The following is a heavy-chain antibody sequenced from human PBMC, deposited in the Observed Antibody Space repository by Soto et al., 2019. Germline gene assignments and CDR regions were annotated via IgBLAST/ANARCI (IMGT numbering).Heavy chain of an antibody. V-gene: IGHV1-18*01. CDR1: GGSFGNHG. J-gene: IGHJ4*02. D-gene: IGHD4-17*01. CDR3: ARREEAYGSPLDY. CDR2: IIPFVHRT. Sequence: ASVKVSCKASGGSFGNHGVSWVRQAPGQGLEWMGVIIPFVHRTKFAQKLQGRVTMTTDTSTSTAYMELRSLRSDDTAVYYCARREEAYGSPLDYWGQGTLVTVSS.